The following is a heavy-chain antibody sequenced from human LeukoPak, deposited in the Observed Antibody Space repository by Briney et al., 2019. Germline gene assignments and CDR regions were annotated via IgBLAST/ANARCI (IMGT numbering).Heavy chain of an antibody. J-gene: IGHJ4*02. V-gene: IGHV4-59*12. CDR1: GGSMSSYY. CDR2: IYYSGST. Sequence: SETLSLTCTVSGGSMSSYYWSWIRQPPGKGLEWIGYIYYSGSTNYNPSLKSRVTISVDTSKNQFSLKLSSVTAADTAVYYCARKKSSSGSYSDYWGQGTLVTVSS. D-gene: IGHD3-10*01. CDR3: ARKKSSSGSYSDY.